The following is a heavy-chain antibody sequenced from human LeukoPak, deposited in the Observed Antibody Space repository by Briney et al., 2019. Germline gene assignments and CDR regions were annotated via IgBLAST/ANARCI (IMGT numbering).Heavy chain of an antibody. CDR3: ARGTAIFGVVIIPYYFDY. D-gene: IGHD3-3*01. CDR2: INPNSGGT. V-gene: IGHV1-2*02. J-gene: IGHJ4*02. Sequence: ASVKVSCKASGYTFTGYYMHWVRQAPGQGLEWMGWINPNSGGTNYAQKFQGRVTMTRDTSISTAYMELSRLRSDDTAVYYCARGTAIFGVVIIPYYFDYWGQGTLVTVSS. CDR1: GYTFTGYY.